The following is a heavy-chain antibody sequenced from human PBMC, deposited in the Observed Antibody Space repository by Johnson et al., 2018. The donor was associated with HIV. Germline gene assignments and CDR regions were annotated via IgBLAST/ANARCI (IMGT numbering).Heavy chain of an antibody. V-gene: IGHV3-20*04. CDR3: AREGGIVAAQGDAFDI. CDR2: INWSGVTT. CDR1: GFTFDDHG. Sequence: VQLVESGGGVVQPGRSLRLSCAASGFTFDDHGMSWVRQVPGKGLEWVSGINWSGVTTGYADSVKGRFTISRDNTKNSLYLQMNSLRAEDTALYYCAREGGIVAAQGDAFDIWGQGTMVTVSS. J-gene: IGHJ3*02. D-gene: IGHD1-26*01.